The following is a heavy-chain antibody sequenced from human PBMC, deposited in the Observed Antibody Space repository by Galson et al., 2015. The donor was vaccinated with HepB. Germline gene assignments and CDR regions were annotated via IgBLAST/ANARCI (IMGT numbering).Heavy chain of an antibody. CDR3: ALVAAACETDAFDI. CDR2: ISYDGSNK. D-gene: IGHD6-13*01. CDR1: GFTFSSYG. J-gene: IGHJ3*02. V-gene: IGHV3-30*03. Sequence: SLRLSCAASGFTFSSYGMHWVRQAPGKGLEWVAVISYDGSNKYYADSVKGRFTISRDNSKNTLYLQMNSLRAEDTAVYYCALVAAACETDAFDIWGQGTMVTVSS.